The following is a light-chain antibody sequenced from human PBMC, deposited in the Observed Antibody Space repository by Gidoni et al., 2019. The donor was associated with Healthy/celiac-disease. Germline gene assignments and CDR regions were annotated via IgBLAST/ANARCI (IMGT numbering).Light chain of an antibody. CDR3: QQYGSSPYS. Sequence: EIVLTQSPGTLSLSPGERATLSCRASQSVSSSYLAWYQQKPGQAPRLLIYGASSRATGIPDRFSGSGSVTDFTLTFSRLEPEDFAVYYCQQYGSSPYSFGQGTKLEIK. V-gene: IGKV3-20*01. J-gene: IGKJ2*03. CDR2: GAS. CDR1: QSVSSSY.